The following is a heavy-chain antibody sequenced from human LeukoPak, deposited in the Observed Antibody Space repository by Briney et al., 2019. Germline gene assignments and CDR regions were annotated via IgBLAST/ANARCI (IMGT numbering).Heavy chain of an antibody. CDR1: GGSISSSGYY. CDR2: IYYSGGN. J-gene: IGHJ4*02. V-gene: IGHV4-39*07. Sequence: SETLSLTCTVSGGSISSSGYYWGWIRQPPGKGLEWIGSIYYSGGNYYNPSLNSRVTISVDTSKNQFSLRLSSVTAADTAVYYCARGPYYFDSWGLGTLVTVSS. CDR3: ARGPYYFDS.